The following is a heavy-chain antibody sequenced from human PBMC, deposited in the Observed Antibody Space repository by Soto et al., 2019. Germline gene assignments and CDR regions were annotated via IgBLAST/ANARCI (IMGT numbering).Heavy chain of an antibody. V-gene: IGHV4-34*01. CDR2: ITHSGST. J-gene: IGHJ4*02. CDR3: ARSMTTVTTFDY. D-gene: IGHD4-17*01. Sequence: SETLSLTCAVYGGSFSDYYWSWIRQSPGTGLEWIGEITHSGSTNYNPSLKSRVTISVDTSKNQFPLKLSSVTAADTDVYYCARSMTTVTTFDYWGQGTLVTVSS. CDR1: GGSFSDYY.